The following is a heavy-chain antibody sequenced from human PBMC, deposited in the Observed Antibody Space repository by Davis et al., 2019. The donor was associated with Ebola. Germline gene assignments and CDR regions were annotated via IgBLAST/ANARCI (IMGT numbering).Heavy chain of an antibody. CDR2: IYYSGST. CDR1: GGSISSSYY. Sequence: SETLSLTCAVSGGSISSSYYWSWIRQPPGKGLEWIGYIYYSGSTNYNPSLKSRVTISVDTSKNQFSLKLSSVTAADTAVYYCARHLGWFDPWGQGTLVTVSS. J-gene: IGHJ5*02. CDR3: ARHLGWFDP. D-gene: IGHD3-16*01. V-gene: IGHV4-59*08.